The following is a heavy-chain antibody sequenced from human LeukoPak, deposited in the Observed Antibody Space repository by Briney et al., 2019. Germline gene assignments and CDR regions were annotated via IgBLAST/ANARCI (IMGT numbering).Heavy chain of an antibody. D-gene: IGHD7-27*01. CDR2: IYYSGST. V-gene: IGHV4-59*12. CDR3: ARFSPRAMGNYLDF. CDR1: GGSISSYY. Sequence: PSETLSLTCTVSGGSISSYYWSWIRQPPGKRLEWIGYIYYSGSTNYNPSLKSRVTISVDTSKNQFSLKLSSVTAADTAVYYCARFSPRAMGNYLDFWGQGTLVTVSS. J-gene: IGHJ4*02.